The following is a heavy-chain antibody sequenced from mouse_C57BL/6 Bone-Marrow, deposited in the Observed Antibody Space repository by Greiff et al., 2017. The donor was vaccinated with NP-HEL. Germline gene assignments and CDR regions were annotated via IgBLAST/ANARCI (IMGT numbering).Heavy chain of an antibody. CDR1: GYAFTNYL. J-gene: IGHJ2*01. CDR2: INPGSGGT. V-gene: IGHV1-54*01. D-gene: IGHD1-1*02. Sequence: VQLVESGAELVRPGTSVKVSCKASGYAFTNYLIEWVKQRPGQGLEWIGVINPGSGGTTYNEKFKGKATLTADKSSSTAYMQLSSLTSEDSAVYFCAREVATRNYYFDYWGQGTTLTVSS. CDR3: AREVATRNYYFDY.